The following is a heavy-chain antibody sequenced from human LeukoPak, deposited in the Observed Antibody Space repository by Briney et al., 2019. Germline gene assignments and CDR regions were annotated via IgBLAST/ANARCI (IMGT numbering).Heavy chain of an antibody. CDR3: ARAHYYDSSGYYNWFDP. CDR1: GGSISSGGYY. V-gene: IGHV4-31*03. CDR2: IYYSGST. Sequence: SQTLSLTCTVSGGSISSGGYYWSWIRQHPGKGLVWIGYIYYSGSTYYNPSLKSRVTISVDTSKNQFSLKLSSVTAADTAVYYCARAHYYDSSGYYNWFDPWGQGTLVTVSS. J-gene: IGHJ5*02. D-gene: IGHD3-22*01.